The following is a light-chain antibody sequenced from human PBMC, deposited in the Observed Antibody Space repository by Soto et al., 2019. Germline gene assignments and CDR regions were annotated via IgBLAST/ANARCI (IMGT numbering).Light chain of an antibody. CDR2: AAS. CDR1: QSISSY. Sequence: DIQMTQSPSSLSASLGDRVTLSCRASQSISSYLNWYQLKPGKAPRLLIYAASRAASGVPKRFSGSGSGTDFTLTISMLQTDDFASYYCQQYGSSGTFGQGTKVDIK. V-gene: IGKV1-39*01. CDR3: QQYGSSGT. J-gene: IGKJ1*01.